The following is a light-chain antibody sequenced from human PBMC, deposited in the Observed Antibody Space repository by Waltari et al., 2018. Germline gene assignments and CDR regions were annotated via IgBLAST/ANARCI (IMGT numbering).Light chain of an antibody. V-gene: IGKV3-20*01. CDR3: QKYGSLPAT. J-gene: IGKJ1*01. CDR1: QSISRY. Sequence: IMLTQSPGTLSLSPGERPTLSCRASQSISRYLAWYQQKPGQAPRLLIYDASTRATGIPDRFSGSGSGTDFSLTISRLEPEDFAVYYCQKYGSLPATFGQGTKVEIK. CDR2: DAS.